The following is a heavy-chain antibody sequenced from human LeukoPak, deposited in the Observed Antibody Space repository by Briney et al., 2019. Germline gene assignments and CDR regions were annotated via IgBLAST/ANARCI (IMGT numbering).Heavy chain of an antibody. J-gene: IGHJ4*02. CDR2: IGPSGAST. D-gene: IGHD4-23*01. Sequence: PGGSLRLSCAAYAFTFGSYAMSWVRQAPGKGLEWVSAIGPSGASTYYTDSVKGRFTISRDNSKSTLYLQMNSLRAEDTAVYYCAKKGGNSGFFDSWGQGTLVTVSS. CDR1: AFTFGSYA. CDR3: AKKGGNSGFFDS. V-gene: IGHV3-23*01.